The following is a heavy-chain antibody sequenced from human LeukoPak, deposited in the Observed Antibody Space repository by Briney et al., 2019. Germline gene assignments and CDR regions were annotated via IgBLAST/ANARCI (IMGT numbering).Heavy chain of an antibody. D-gene: IGHD3-10*01. V-gene: IGHV1-2*02. CDR3: SPRGGTYYYGSGSYDFDY. Sequence: GASVKVSCKASGYTFTGYYMHWVRQAPGQGLEWMGWINPNSGGTNYAQKFQGRVTMTRDTSISTAYMELSRLRSDDTAVYYCSPRGGTYYYGSGSYDFDYWGQGTLVTVSS. J-gene: IGHJ4*02. CDR2: INPNSGGT. CDR1: GYTFTGYY.